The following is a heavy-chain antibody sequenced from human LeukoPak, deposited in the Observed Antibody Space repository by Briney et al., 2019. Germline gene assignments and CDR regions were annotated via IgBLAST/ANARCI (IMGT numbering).Heavy chain of an antibody. V-gene: IGHV3-23*01. D-gene: IGHD5-24*01. CDR1: GFTLSSYA. CDR3: AKDDRWLQFCC. CDR2: ISVSGNT. Sequence: GGSLRLSCAASGFTLSSYAMSWVRQAPGKGLEWVSAISVSGNTYHADSVKGRFTISRDSSKNTLYLQMNRLRAEDTAVYYCAKDDRWLQFCCWGQGTLVTVSA. J-gene: IGHJ4*02.